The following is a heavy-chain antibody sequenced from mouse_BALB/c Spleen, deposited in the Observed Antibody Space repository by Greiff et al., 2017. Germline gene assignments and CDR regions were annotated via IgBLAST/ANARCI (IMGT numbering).Heavy chain of an antibody. V-gene: IGHV5-12-2*01. D-gene: IGHD4-1*01. J-gene: IGHJ4*01. CDR3: ARHLGNYYAMDY. CDR1: GFTFSSYT. CDR2: ISNGGGST. Sequence: EVKLVESGGGLVQPGGSLKLSCAASGFTFSSYTMSWVRQTPEKRLEWVAYISNGGGSTYYPDTVKGRFTISRDNAKNTLYLQMSSLKSEDTAMYYCARHLGNYYAMDYWGQGTSVTVSS.